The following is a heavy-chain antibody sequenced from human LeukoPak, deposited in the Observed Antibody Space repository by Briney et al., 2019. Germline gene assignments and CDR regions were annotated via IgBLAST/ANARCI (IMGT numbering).Heavy chain of an antibody. Sequence: GGSLRLSCAASGFTVSSNYMSWVRQAPGKGLEWVSTIDVSGGSTYYADSVKGRFTISRDNSKNTLYLQMNSLRAEDTAIYFCAKDQTPYYWGQGTLVTVSS. CDR3: AKDQTPYY. V-gene: IGHV3-23*01. J-gene: IGHJ4*02. D-gene: IGHD2-15*01. CDR1: GFTVSSNY. CDR2: IDVSGGST.